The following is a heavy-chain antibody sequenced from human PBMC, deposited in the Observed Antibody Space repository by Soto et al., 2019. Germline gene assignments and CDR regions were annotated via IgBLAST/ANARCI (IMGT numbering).Heavy chain of an antibody. J-gene: IGHJ4*02. CDR2: ISGSGGST. D-gene: IGHD3-10*01. Sequence: EVQLLESGGGLVQPGGSLRLSCAASGFTFSSYAMRWVRQAPGKGLEWVSAISGSGGSTYYADSVKGRFTIARDNSKNMLYLQMNSMRAEDTAVYYCAKMGSGSYYDYWGQGTLVTASS. CDR3: AKMGSGSYYDY. CDR1: GFTFSSYA. V-gene: IGHV3-23*01.